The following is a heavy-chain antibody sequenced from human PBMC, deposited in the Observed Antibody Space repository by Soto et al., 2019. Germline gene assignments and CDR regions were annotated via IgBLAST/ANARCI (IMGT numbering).Heavy chain of an antibody. CDR2: ISAYNGNT. D-gene: IGHD5-12*01. V-gene: IGHV1-18*01. CDR1: GYTFTSYG. CDR3: ARVGSGYVPYYYMDV. J-gene: IGHJ6*03. Sequence: ASVKVSCKASGYTFTSYGISWVRQAPGQGLEWMGWISAYNGNTNYAQKLQGRVTMTTDTSTSTAYTELRSLRSDDTAVYYCARVGSGYVPYYYMDVWGKGTTVTVSS.